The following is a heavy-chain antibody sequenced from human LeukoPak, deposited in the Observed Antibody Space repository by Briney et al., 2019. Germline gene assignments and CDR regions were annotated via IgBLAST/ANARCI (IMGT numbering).Heavy chain of an antibody. J-gene: IGHJ6*02. V-gene: IGHV3-53*01. CDR1: GFLVSDNY. CDR3: ARPRYAYYYYGMDV. CDR2: IYSGGST. Sequence: GGSLRLSCAASGFLVSDNYMHWLRQAPGKGLEWVSVIYSGGSTYYADSVKGRFTISRDNSKNTLYLQMNSLRAEDTAVYYCARPRYAYYYYGMDVWGQGTTVTVSS. D-gene: IGHD3-9*01.